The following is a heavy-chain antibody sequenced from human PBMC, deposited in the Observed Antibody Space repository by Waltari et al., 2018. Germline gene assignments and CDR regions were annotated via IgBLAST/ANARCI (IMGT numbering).Heavy chain of an antibody. Sequence: QLQLQESGPRLVRPSVTLSLICRVPGFSITSTRHYWAWIRQSPGQGLEWIGTVSYSGTTYISPSLKSRVSVSRDTSKNQVSLILGSVTAADMAVYYCATYIGASVGTAAFDVWGQGTMVTVSS. CDR2: VSYSGTT. V-gene: IGHV4-39*01. D-gene: IGHD5-12*01. J-gene: IGHJ3*01. CDR3: ATYIGASVGTAAFDV. CDR1: GFSITSTRHY.